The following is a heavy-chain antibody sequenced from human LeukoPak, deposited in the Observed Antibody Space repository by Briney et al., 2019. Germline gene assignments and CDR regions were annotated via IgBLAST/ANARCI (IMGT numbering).Heavy chain of an antibody. D-gene: IGHD3-22*01. CDR3: ARSRITMIVVVIRINAFDI. CDR2: IKQDGSEK. J-gene: IGHJ3*02. Sequence: GRSLRLSCAASGFTFSSYWMSWVRQAPGKGLEWVANIKQDGSEKYYVDSVKGRFTISRDNAKNSLYLQMNSLRAEDTAVYYCARSRITMIVVVIRINAFDIWGQGTIVTVSS. CDR1: GFTFSSYW. V-gene: IGHV3-7*01.